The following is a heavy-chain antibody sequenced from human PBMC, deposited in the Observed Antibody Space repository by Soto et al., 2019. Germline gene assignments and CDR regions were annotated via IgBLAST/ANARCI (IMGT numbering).Heavy chain of an antibody. CDR1: GYTFTTYG. J-gene: IGHJ3*02. V-gene: IGHV1-18*01. CDR2: ISAYNGNT. CDR3: ARVFFRLLAFEI. Sequence: QVQLVQSGGEVKKPGASVKVSCKASGYTFTTYGISWVRQAPGQGLEWMGWISAYNGNTSYAQKLQGRVTMTTDTSTSTAYMELRSLRSYDTAVYYCARVFFRLLAFEIWGQGTMVTVSS. D-gene: IGHD3-22*01.